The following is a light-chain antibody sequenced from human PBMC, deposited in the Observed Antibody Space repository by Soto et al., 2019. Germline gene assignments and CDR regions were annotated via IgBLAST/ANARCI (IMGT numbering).Light chain of an antibody. CDR3: QHYGSSPWT. CDR2: IAS. Sequence: EIVLTQSPGTLSLSPGEGATLSCRASQSVSSSYLAWYQQKPGQAPRLLIYIASTRAPGIPDRFSGSGSGTDFTLTISRLEPEDFAVYYCQHYGSSPWTFGQGHKVEIK. CDR1: QSVSSSY. J-gene: IGKJ1*01. V-gene: IGKV3-20*01.